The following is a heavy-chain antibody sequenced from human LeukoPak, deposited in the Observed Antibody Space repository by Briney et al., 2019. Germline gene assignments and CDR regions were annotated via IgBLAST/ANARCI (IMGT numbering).Heavy chain of an antibody. J-gene: IGHJ4*02. Sequence: GASLRLSCAASGFTFNNFAMSWVRQAPGKGLEWVSGISGSGGNTHYADSVKGRFTISRDNSKNTLYLQMNSLRAEDTAVYYCAKGLRGSNYDYWGQGTLVTVSS. CDR3: AKGLRGSNYDY. D-gene: IGHD4-11*01. V-gene: IGHV3-23*01. CDR2: ISGSGGNT. CDR1: GFTFNNFA.